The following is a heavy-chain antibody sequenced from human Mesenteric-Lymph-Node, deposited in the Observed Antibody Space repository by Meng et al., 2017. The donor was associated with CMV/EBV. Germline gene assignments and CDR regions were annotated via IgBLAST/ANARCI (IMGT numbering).Heavy chain of an antibody. Sequence: QVQSHQCGGGPLNPPATLPLTGAVYGGSFSGYYWSWIRQPPGKGLEWIGEINHSGSTNYNPSLKSRVTISVDTSKNQFSLKLSSVTAADTAVYYCARHQRWLKSEGGFNYWGQGTLVTVSS. CDR1: GGSFSGYY. V-gene: IGHV4-34*01. CDR3: ARHQRWLKSEGGFNY. D-gene: IGHD4-23*01. J-gene: IGHJ4*02. CDR2: INHSGST.